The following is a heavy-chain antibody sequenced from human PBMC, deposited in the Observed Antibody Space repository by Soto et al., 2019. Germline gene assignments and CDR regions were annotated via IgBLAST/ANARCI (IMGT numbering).Heavy chain of an antibody. J-gene: IGHJ6*02. V-gene: IGHV1-18*01. D-gene: IGHD2-8*01. Sequence: QGQLVQSGAEVKKPGASVKVSCKASGYTFTRYGISWVRQAPGQGLEWMGWISGYNGDTNYAQNLQGRGTMTIDTSTSTAYMELRSLTSDDTAVYYCAKNGQPPYYYYGMDVWGQGTTVTVSS. CDR2: ISGYNGDT. CDR3: AKNGQPPYYYYGMDV. CDR1: GYTFTRYG.